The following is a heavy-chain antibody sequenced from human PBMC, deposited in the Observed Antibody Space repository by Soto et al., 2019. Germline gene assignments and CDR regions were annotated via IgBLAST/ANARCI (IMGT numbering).Heavy chain of an antibody. CDR2: ISGSGGST. V-gene: IGHV3-23*01. CDR1: GFTFSSYA. J-gene: IGHJ4*02. Sequence: GGSLRLSCAASGFTFSSYAMSWVRQAPGKGLEWVSAISGSGGSTYYADSVKGRFTISRDNSKNTLYLQMNSLRAEDTAVYYCAKALYYSDSSGQYYFDYWGQGTLVTVSS. CDR3: AKALYYSDSSGQYYFDY. D-gene: IGHD3-22*01.